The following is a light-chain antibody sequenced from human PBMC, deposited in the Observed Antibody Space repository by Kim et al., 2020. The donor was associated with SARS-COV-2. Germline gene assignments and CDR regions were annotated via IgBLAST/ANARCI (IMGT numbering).Light chain of an antibody. V-gene: IGKV1-8*01. CDR3: QQYYSYL. Sequence: LSASTGDRVTITCRASQGISSYLAWYQQKPGKAPKLLIYAASTLQSGVPSRFSGSGSGTDFTLTISCLQSEDFATYYCQQYYSYLFGGGTKVDIK. CDR2: AAS. J-gene: IGKJ4*01. CDR1: QGISSY.